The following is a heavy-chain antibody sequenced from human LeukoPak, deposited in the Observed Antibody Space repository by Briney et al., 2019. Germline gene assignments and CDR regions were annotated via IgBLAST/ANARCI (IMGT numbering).Heavy chain of an antibody. CDR1: GFTVSSNY. J-gene: IGHJ4*02. V-gene: IGHV3-53*04. CDR3: TRDSYDFWSGYSDY. D-gene: IGHD3-3*01. Sequence: GGSLRLSCAASGFTVSSNYMSWVRQAPGKGLEWVSVIYSGGSTYYADSVKGRFTISRHNSKNTLYLQMNSLRAEDTAVYYCTRDSYDFWSGYSDYWGQGTLVTVSS. CDR2: IYSGGST.